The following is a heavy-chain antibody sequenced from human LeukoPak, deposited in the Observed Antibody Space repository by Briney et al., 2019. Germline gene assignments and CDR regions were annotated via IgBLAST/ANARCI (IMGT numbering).Heavy chain of an antibody. CDR2: IIPIFGTA. Sequence: SVKVSCKASGYTFTSYGISWVRQAPGQGLEWMGGIIPIFGTANYAQKFQGRVTITADESTSTAYMELSSLRSEDTAVYYCARDGHRSGSYPDYWGQGTLDTVSS. CDR3: ARDGHRSGSYPDY. CDR1: GYTFTSYG. V-gene: IGHV1-69*13. J-gene: IGHJ4*02. D-gene: IGHD1-26*01.